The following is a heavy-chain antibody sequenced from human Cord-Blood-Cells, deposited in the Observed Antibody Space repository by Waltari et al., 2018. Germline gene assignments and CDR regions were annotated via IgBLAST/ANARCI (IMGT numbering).Heavy chain of an antibody. CDR3: AAGSYDILTGYYYYYGMDV. V-gene: IGHV1-58*01. Sequence: QMQLVQSGPEVKKPGTSVKVSCKASGFTFTSSAVQWVRQARGQRLEWIGWIVVGSGNTNYAQKFQERVTITRDMSTSTVYMELSSLRSEDTAVYYCAAGSYDILTGYYYYYGMDVWGQGTTVTVSS. D-gene: IGHD3-9*01. CDR2: IVVGSGNT. J-gene: IGHJ6*02. CDR1: GFTFTSSA.